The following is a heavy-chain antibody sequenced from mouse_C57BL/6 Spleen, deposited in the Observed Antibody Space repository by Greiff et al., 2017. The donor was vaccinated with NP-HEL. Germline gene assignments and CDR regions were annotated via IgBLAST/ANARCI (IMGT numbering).Heavy chain of an antibody. Sequence: QVTLKESGPGILQSSQTLSLTCSFSGFSLSTSGMGVSWIRQPSGKGLEWLAHIYWDDDKRYNPSLKSRLTISKDTSRNQVFLKITSVDTADTATYDCARTGIYYDLSYAMDYWGQGTSVTVSS. J-gene: IGHJ4*01. CDR2: IYWDDDK. V-gene: IGHV8-12*01. CDR1: GFSLSTSGMG. CDR3: ARTGIYYDLSYAMDY. D-gene: IGHD2-4*01.